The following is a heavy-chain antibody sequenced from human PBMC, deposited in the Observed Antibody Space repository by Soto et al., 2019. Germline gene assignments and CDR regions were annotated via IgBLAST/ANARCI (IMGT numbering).Heavy chain of an antibody. J-gene: IGHJ4*01. Sequence: PSETLSLTCTVSGDSIRSSSYWGWIRQPPGKGLEWIGSIYSTGNTYYNPSLNRQVTISVDTCKKQFSLKLSSVTAAGTAGKDCATGSYYYDSSGYSHYRVHGTLVTVFS. CDR3: ATGSYYYDSSGYSHY. CDR2: IYSTGNT. D-gene: IGHD3-22*01. V-gene: IGHV4-38-2*02. CDR1: GDSIRSSSY.